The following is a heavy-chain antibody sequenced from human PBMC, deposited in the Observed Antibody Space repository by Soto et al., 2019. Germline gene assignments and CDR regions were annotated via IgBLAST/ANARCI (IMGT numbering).Heavy chain of an antibody. J-gene: IGHJ5*01. D-gene: IGHD2-15*01. Sequence: WWSLRLSCAASVFSFSTYNMDWCRQAPGKGPEWIAYISTTSFTIYYADSVKGRFTISRDNDRNSLYLEMNSLRDEDTAVYYCARDRCYDGTCYSASDSWGQGTLVTVSS. CDR3: ARDRCYDGTCYSASDS. V-gene: IGHV3-48*02. CDR1: VFSFSTYN. CDR2: ISTTSFTI.